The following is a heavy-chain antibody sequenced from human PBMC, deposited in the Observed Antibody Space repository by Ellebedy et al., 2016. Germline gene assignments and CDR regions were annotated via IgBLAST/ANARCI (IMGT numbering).Heavy chain of an antibody. CDR3: ARLTVQGENWFDP. J-gene: IGHJ5*02. D-gene: IGHD3-16*01. CDR2: IYYSGST. CDR1: GGSISNSSYY. Sequence: LETLSLTCTVSGGSISNSSYYWGWIRQPPGKGLEWIGNIYYSGSTYYNPSLKSRLTISVDTSKNQFSLRLSSVTAADTAVYYCARLTVQGENWFDPWGQGTLVTVSS. V-gene: IGHV4-39*01.